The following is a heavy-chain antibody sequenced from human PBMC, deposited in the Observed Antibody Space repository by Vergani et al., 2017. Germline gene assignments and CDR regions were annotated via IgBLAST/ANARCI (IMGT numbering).Heavy chain of an antibody. Sequence: QVQLVQSGAEVGKPGASVKISCKASGYTFTAYYIHWVRQAPEQGLEWVGVISPDGFSTFYAQKFQGRVTITRDTSTSTVYVEVISLRSDDTAVYYCAREPPLTGFFDYWCQGTLVTVSS. CDR2: ISPDGFST. D-gene: IGHD3-9*01. CDR1: GYTFTAYY. J-gene: IGHJ4*02. V-gene: IGHV1-46*03. CDR3: AREPPLTGFFDY.